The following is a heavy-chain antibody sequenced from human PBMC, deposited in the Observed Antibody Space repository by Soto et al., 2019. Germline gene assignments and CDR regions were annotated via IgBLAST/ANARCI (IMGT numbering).Heavy chain of an antibody. Sequence: QVQLVQSGAEVKKPGSSVKVSCKASGGTFSSYAISWVRQAPGQGLEWMGGIIPIFGTANYAQKFQGRVTITADXXTXTXXMELSSLRSEDTAVYYCARGEENYGIKYYYYGMDVWGQGTTVTVSS. D-gene: IGHD4-17*01. CDR1: GGTFSSYA. V-gene: IGHV1-69*12. CDR2: IIPIFGTA. J-gene: IGHJ6*02. CDR3: ARGEENYGIKYYYYGMDV.